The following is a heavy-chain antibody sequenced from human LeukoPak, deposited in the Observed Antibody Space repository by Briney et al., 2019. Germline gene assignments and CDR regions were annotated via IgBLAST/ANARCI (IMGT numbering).Heavy chain of an antibody. CDR2: IIPIFGTA. J-gene: IGHJ6*02. CDR3: ARDPLYGVYEYYYYYGMDV. Sequence: SVKVSCKASGGTFSSYAISWVRQAPGQGLEWMGGIIPIFGTANYAQKFQGRVTTTADESTSTAYMELSSLRSEDTAVYYCARDPLYGVYEYYYYYGMDVWGQGTTVTVSS. V-gene: IGHV1-69*13. D-gene: IGHD4-17*01. CDR1: GGTFSSYA.